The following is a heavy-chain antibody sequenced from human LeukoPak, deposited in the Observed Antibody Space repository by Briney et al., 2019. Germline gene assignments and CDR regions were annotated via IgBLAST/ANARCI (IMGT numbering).Heavy chain of an antibody. J-gene: IGHJ3*02. D-gene: IGHD2/OR15-2a*01. CDR2: ISGSGGST. V-gene: IGHV3-23*01. CDR1: GFTFSSYG. Sequence: GGSLRLSCAASGFTFSSYGMTWVRQAPGKGLECVSAISGSGGSTYYADSVKGRFTISRDNSKNTLYLQMNSLRAEDTAVYYCARERRLLSFTSLDAFDIWGQGTMVTVSS. CDR3: ARERRLLSFTSLDAFDI.